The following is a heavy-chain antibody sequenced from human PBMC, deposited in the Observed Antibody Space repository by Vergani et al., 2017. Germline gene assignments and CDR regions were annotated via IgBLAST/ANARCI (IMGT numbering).Heavy chain of an antibody. D-gene: IGHD4-11*01. CDR3: ARVNTETNGHLYYYYYMDV. CDR1: GGSFTSYH. J-gene: IGHJ6*03. V-gene: IGHV4-34*01. Sequence: QVQLQQWGGGLLKPSDTLSLTCVVNGGSFTSYHWTWIRQSPGEGLEWVGDIDHTGRPDYNPSFNSRVTMSVDKSRNQFSLTLNSVPATDTAIYFCARVNTETNGHLYYYYYMDVWGQGTAVTVS. CDR2: IDHTGRP.